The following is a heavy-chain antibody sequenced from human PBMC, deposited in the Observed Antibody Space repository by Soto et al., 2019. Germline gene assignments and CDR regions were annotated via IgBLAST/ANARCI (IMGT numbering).Heavy chain of an antibody. CDR2: IKSKTDGGTT. CDR3: TTSCGATVYYYGMDV. D-gene: IGHD3-16*01. V-gene: IGHV3-15*01. J-gene: IGHJ6*04. Sequence: GGSLRLSCAASGFTFSNAWMSWVRQAPGKGLEWVGRIKSKTDGGTTDYAAPVKGRFTISRDDSKNTLYLQMNSLKTEDTAVYYCTTSCGATVYYYGMDVWGKGTTVTVYS. CDR1: GFTFSNAW.